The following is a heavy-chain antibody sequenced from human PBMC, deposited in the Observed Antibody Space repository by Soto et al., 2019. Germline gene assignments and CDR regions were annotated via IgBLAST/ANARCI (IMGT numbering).Heavy chain of an antibody. Sequence: VQLVESGGGVVQPGRSLRLSCAASGFTFSSYGMHWVRQAPGKGLEWVAVIWYDGSNKYYADSVKGRFTISRDNSKTTLSLQMNSLRAEDTAVYYCARDPPFGGIAVARGGDYWGQGTLVTVSS. CDR3: ARDPPFGGIAVARGGDY. J-gene: IGHJ4*02. D-gene: IGHD6-19*01. CDR2: IWYDGSNK. V-gene: IGHV3-33*01. CDR1: GFTFSSYG.